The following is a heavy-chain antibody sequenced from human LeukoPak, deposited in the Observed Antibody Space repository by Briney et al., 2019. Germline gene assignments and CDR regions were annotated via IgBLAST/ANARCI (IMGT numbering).Heavy chain of an antibody. J-gene: IGHJ4*02. CDR1: GGSISSGSYY. Sequence: SETLSLTCTVSGGSISSGSYYWSWIRQPAGKGLEWIGRIYSSGTTNYNPSLKSRVTISVDTSKNQFSLKLSSVTAADTAVYYCARGWGFDYWGQGTLVTVSS. CDR3: ARGWGFDY. V-gene: IGHV4-61*02. D-gene: IGHD7-27*01. CDR2: IYSSGTT.